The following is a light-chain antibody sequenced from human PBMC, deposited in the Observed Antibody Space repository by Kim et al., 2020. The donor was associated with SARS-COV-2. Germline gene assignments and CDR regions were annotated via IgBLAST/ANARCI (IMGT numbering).Light chain of an antibody. CDR2: KDT. V-gene: IGLV3-1*01. Sequence: VPQGQTASLPLSGDELDYKYVFWYQQKPGQSPLLVIYKDTKRPSGIPERFSASNSGNTATLTISGTQATDEADYYCQAWDSGTAVVFGGGTQLTVL. J-gene: IGLJ2*01. CDR1: ELDYKY. CDR3: QAWDSGTAVV.